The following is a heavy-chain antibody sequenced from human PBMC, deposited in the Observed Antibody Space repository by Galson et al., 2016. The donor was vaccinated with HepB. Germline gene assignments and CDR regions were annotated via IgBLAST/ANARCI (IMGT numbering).Heavy chain of an antibody. D-gene: IGHD5-18*01. CDR1: GYTFTNYA. CDR2: IRPYNGNR. J-gene: IGHJ4*02. Sequence: SVKVSCKASGYTFTNYAITWVRQAPGQGLEWMGWIRPYNGNRNYAQKLQGRVTMTTDTSTTTAYMELRSLRSDDTAVYYCARDYGEGRNGYGVLDYWGQGVLVTVPS. CDR3: ARDYGEGRNGYGVLDY. V-gene: IGHV1-18*01.